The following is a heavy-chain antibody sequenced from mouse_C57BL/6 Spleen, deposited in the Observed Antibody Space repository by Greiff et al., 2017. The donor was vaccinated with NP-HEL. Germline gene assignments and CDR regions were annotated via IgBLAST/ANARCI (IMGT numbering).Heavy chain of an antibody. CDR3: ARNRDYYGSHYAMDY. J-gene: IGHJ4*01. CDR1: GFSLTSYG. CDR2: IWSGGST. D-gene: IGHD1-1*01. Sequence: QVQLKESGPGLVQPSQSLSITCTVSGFSLTSYGVHWVRQSPGKGLEWLGVIWSGGSTDYNAAFISRLSISKDNSKSQVFFKTNRLQADDTAIYYCARNRDYYGSHYAMDYWGQGTSVTVSS. V-gene: IGHV2-2*01.